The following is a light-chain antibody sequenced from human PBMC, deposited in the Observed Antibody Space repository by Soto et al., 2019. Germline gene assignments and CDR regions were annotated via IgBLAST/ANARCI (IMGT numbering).Light chain of an antibody. Sequence: EIVLTQSPATLSLSPGERATLSCRASQSVSSYLAWYQQKPGQAPRLLIYDASKRATGIPARFSGSGSGTDFTLTISGLEPEDFAVYYCQQYYSTPLSFGPGTKVDIK. CDR2: DAS. V-gene: IGKV3-11*01. CDR1: QSVSSY. CDR3: QQYYSTPLS. J-gene: IGKJ3*01.